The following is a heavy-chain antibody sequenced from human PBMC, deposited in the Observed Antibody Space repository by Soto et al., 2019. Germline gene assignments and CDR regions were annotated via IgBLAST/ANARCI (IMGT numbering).Heavy chain of an antibody. J-gene: IGHJ6*02. V-gene: IGHV1-69*01. Sequence: QVQLVQSGAEVKKPGSSVKVSCKASGGTFSSYAISWVRQAPGQGLEWMGGIIPIFGTANYAQKFQGRVTLTADESTSTAYMELSSLRSEDTAVYYCARGGYSGYDFPYYYGMDVWGQGTTVTVSS. CDR3: ARGGYSGYDFPYYYGMDV. D-gene: IGHD5-12*01. CDR2: IIPIFGTA. CDR1: GGTFSSYA.